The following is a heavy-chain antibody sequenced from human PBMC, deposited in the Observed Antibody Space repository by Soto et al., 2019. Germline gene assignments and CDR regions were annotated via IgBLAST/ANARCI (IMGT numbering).Heavy chain of an antibody. CDR2: ISSSGSTN. CDR1: GVTFSDYY. CDR3: ARAGAWGSGSGRTAGYYYYGMDV. D-gene: IGHD3-10*01. V-gene: IGHV3-11*01. Sequence: GGSLTLSCAASGVTFSDYYMSWIRQAPGKGLEWVSYISSSGSTNYYPDPVKGRFTISRDNAKNSLYLQMNSLRAEDTAVYYCARAGAWGSGSGRTAGYYYYGMDVWGQGTTVTVSS. J-gene: IGHJ6*02.